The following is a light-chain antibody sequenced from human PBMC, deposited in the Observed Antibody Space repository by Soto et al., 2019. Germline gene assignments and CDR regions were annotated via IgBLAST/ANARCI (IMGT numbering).Light chain of an antibody. V-gene: IGKV1-27*01. CDR1: QGINTY. CDR2: AAS. CDR3: XXXXRAPWT. Sequence: DIQMTQSPSSLSASVGDRVTITCRASQGINTYLAWYQQKPGKVPKLLIYAASTLQSGVPSRFSGSGSGTDFTLTISSLQPXXXXXXXXXXXXRAPWTFGQGTKVEIK. J-gene: IGKJ1*01.